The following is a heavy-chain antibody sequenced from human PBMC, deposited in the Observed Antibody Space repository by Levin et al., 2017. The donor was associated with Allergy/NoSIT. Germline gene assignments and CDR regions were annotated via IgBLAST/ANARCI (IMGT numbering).Heavy chain of an antibody. CDR3: ARGTPEPTYLGAGSYYRWYYFDY. V-gene: IGHV4-34*01. D-gene: IGHD3-10*01. Sequence: RSQTLSLTCAVYGGSFSGSYWSWLRQPPGKGLEWIGEINHSGSTNYNPSLKSRVTISVDTSKNQFSLKLSSVTAADTAVYYCARGTPEPTYLGAGSYYRWYYFDYWGQGTLVTVSS. CDR1: GGSFSGSY. J-gene: IGHJ4*02. CDR2: INHSGST.